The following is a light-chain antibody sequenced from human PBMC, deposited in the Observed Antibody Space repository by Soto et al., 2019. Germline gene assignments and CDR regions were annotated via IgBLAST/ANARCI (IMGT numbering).Light chain of an antibody. V-gene: IGKV1-17*01. Sequence: IQMTQSPSSLSASVGDRVTITCRASQGIRNELGWYQQKPGKAPKRLIYAASSLQSGGPSRFSGSGSGTEFTLTISSLQPEDFATYYCLQHNSYPWLTFGGGTKVEIK. CDR1: QGIRNE. CDR3: LQHNSYPWLT. CDR2: AAS. J-gene: IGKJ4*01.